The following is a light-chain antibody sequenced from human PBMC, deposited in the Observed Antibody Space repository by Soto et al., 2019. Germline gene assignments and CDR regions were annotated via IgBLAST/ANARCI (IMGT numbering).Light chain of an antibody. J-gene: IGLJ2*01. CDR1: SSDVGSYNL. Sequence: QSALTQPASVSGPPGQSITISCTGTSSDVGSYNLVSWYQQHPGKAPKLMIYEGSKRPSGVSNRFSGSKSGNTASLTISGLQAEDEADYYCCSYAGSSTFGVVFGGGTMLTVL. CDR3: CSYAGSSTFGVV. V-gene: IGLV2-23*03. CDR2: EGS.